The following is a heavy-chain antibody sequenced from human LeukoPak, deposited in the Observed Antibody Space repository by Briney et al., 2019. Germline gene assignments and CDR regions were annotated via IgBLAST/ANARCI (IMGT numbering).Heavy chain of an antibody. J-gene: IGHJ6*02. CDR3: ARDYYYGMDV. CDR1: ADRVSIRSDA. CDR2: TYYRSKWYN. V-gene: IGHV6-1*01. Sequence: SPTLSLTFAFSADRVSIRSDAWNWIRQSPSRGLEWLGSTYYRSKWYNDYAVSVKIPITVNPDTSKNQFSLQRTAVTPENTAVYYCARDYYYGMDVWGRGATVTVAS.